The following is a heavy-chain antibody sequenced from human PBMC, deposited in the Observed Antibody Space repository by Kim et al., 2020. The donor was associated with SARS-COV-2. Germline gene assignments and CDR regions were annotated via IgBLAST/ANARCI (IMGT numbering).Heavy chain of an antibody. CDR2: VWFDGGNK. CDR1: GFTFSAYG. J-gene: IGHJ3*01. Sequence: GGSLRLSCAASGFTFSAYGMHWVRQAPGKGLEWVGIVWFDGGNKFYADSVRGRFTISRDNSKNILYLEMNRLRAEDTAVYYCAKAGYRDPGDDDFDVWGRGTMVPVS. D-gene: IGHD3-16*01. V-gene: IGHV3-33*06. CDR3: AKAGYRDPGDDDFDV.